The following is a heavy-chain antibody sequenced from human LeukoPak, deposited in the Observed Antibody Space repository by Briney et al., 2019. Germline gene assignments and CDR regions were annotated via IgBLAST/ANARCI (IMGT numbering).Heavy chain of an antibody. CDR1: GYSFTSYW. CDR2: IYPGDSDI. Sequence: GESLKISCKGSGYSFTSYWIGWVRQMPGKGLEWMGIIYPGDSDIRYSPSFQGQVTISADKSISTAYLQWSSLKASDTAMYYCARGVPYDYVWGSQPGYFDYWGQGTLVTVSS. J-gene: IGHJ4*02. D-gene: IGHD3-16*01. CDR3: ARGVPYDYVWGSQPGYFDY. V-gene: IGHV5-51*01.